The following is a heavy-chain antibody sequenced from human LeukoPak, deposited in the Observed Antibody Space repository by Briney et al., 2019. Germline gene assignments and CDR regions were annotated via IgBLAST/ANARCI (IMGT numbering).Heavy chain of an antibody. D-gene: IGHD3-10*01. J-gene: IGHJ4*02. V-gene: IGHV3-30-3*01. CDR3: ARDSGVYGSILDY. Sequence: GGSLRLSCAASGFTFSSYAMHWVRQAPGKGLEWVAVISYDGSNKYYADSVKGRFTISRDNSKNTLYLQMNSLRAEDTAVYYCARDSGVYGSILDYWGQGTLVTVSS. CDR1: GFTFSSYA. CDR2: ISYDGSNK.